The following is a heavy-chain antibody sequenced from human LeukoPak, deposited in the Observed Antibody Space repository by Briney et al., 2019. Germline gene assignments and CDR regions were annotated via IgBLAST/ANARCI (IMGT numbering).Heavy chain of an antibody. Sequence: SETLSLTCTVSGGSITVYHWTWIRQPPGQGLEYIGYVYNRGTTFYNPSLKGRVTISADTSKKQFFLKVNSMTAADTAVYYCARGAGGYRFDPWGQGTLVTASS. V-gene: IGHV4-59*01. D-gene: IGHD1-1*01. CDR3: ARGAGGYRFDP. CDR2: VYNRGTT. CDR1: GGSITVYH. J-gene: IGHJ5*02.